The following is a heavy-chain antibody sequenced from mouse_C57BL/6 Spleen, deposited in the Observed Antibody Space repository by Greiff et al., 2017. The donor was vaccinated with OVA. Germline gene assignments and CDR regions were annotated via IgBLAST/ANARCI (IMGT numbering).Heavy chain of an antibody. J-gene: IGHJ1*03. CDR2: IRLKSDNYAT. D-gene: IGHD2-3*01. Sequence: EVQLQQSGGGLVQPGGSMKLSCVASGFTFSNYWMNWVRQSPEKGLEWVAQIRLKSDNYATHYAESVKGRFTISRDDSKSSVYLQMNNLRAEDTGIYYCAVDGYSYWYFDVWGTGTTVTVSS. CDR1: GFTFSNYW. CDR3: AVDGYSYWYFDV. V-gene: IGHV6-3*01.